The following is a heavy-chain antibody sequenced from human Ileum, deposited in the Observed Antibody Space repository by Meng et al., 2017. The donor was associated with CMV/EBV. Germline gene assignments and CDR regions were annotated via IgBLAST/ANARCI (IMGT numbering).Heavy chain of an antibody. CDR3: AGVGDYSLKD. D-gene: IGHD2-15*01. CDR2: IKEDGNEK. J-gene: IGHJ4*02. Sequence: GGSLRLSCAASGFTFSKYWMNWVRPAPGKGLEWVANIKEDGNEKSYVDSVEGRFTISRDNAKNSLYLQMNSLRGEDTAVYYCAGVGDYSLKDWGQGTLVTVSS. V-gene: IGHV3-7*01. CDR1: GFTFSKYW.